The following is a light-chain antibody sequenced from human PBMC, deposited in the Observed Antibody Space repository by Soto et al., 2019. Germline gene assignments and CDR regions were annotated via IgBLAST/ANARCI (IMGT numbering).Light chain of an antibody. V-gene: IGKV3-15*01. J-gene: IGKJ1*01. CDR3: QQYDTWWT. Sequence: IVVTQSPATLSVSPGERATLSCTASQNVTSSLAWYQQKPGQTPRLLIYDASTRAAGIPDRFNGGGSGTEFTLTISSLQSEDFALYFCQQYDTWWTFGQGTRVQI. CDR1: QNVTSS. CDR2: DAS.